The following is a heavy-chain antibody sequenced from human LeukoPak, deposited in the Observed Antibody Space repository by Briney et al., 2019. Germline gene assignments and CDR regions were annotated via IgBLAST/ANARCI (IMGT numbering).Heavy chain of an antibody. J-gene: IGHJ4*02. CDR3: ARSTKVVSRTFDY. Sequence: SVKVSCKASGGTFSSYAISWVRQAPGHGLELVGAITPIFGTPNYVEKFQGRVTISADESTSTAYMELSSLTSEDTAVYYCARSTKVVSRTFDYWGQGTLVTVSS. CDR1: GGTFSSYA. V-gene: IGHV1-69*13. D-gene: IGHD4-23*01. CDR2: ITPIFGTP.